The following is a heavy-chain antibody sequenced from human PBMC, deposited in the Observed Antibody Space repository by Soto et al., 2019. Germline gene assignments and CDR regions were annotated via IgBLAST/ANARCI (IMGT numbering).Heavy chain of an antibody. CDR3: ARPRYSGDDPDALEI. V-gene: IGHV3-33*01. D-gene: IGHD5-12*01. CDR2: IWYDGSHK. CDR1: GFTFSSYR. Sequence: QVQLVESGGAVVQPGTSLRLSCTASGFTFSSYRMHWVRQAPGKGLEWGAIIWYDGSHKFYVDSVKGRFAVSRDNSKNTVYLQMNSLTGEDTAVYYCARPRYSGDDPDALEIWGRGTLVTISS. J-gene: IGHJ3*02.